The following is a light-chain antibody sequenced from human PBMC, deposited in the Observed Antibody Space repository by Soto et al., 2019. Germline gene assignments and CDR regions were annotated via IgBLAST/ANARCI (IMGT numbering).Light chain of an antibody. V-gene: IGKV3-20*01. Sequence: EIVLTQSPGTLSLSPGERATLSCRASQSVSRSTSLAWYQEKTGQAPRLLIYGASSRAVGVPDRFSGSGSRTDFTLTISRLEPEDFAVYYCQQYGDSPLTFGGGTKVE. CDR3: QQYGDSPLT. CDR1: QSVSRSTS. CDR2: GAS. J-gene: IGKJ4*01.